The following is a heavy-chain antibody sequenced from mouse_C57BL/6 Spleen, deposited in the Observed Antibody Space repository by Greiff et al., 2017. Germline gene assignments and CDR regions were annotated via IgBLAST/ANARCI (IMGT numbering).Heavy chain of an antibody. CDR2: IDPTDSYT. V-gene: IGHV1-50*01. CDR1: GYTFTSYW. Sequence: VQLQQPGAELVKPGASVKLSCKASGYTFTSYWMQWVKQRPGQGLEWIGEIDPTDSYTNYNQKFKGKATLTVDTSSSTAYMQLSSLTSEDSAVYYCARWLLRSSYAMDDWGQGTSVTVSS. D-gene: IGHD2-3*01. J-gene: IGHJ4*01. CDR3: ARWLLRSSYAMDD.